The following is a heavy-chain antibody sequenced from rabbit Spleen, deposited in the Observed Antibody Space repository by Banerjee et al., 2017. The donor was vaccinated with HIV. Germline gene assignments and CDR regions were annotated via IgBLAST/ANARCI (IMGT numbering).Heavy chain of an antibody. V-gene: IGHV1S45*01. CDR1: GVSFSDKDV. CDR2: IAGSSSDFT. CDR3: ARDTGSSFSSYGMDL. J-gene: IGHJ6*01. Sequence: QEQLVESGGGLVQPEGSLTLTCKASGVSFSDKDVMCWVRQAPGKGLEWISCIAGSSSDFTYSATWAKGRFTISKTSSTTVTLQMTSLTVADTATYFCARDTGSSFSSYGMDLWGQGTLVTVS. D-gene: IGHD8-1*01.